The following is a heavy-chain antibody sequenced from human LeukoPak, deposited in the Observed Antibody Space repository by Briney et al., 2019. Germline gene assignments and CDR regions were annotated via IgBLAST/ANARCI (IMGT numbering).Heavy chain of an antibody. D-gene: IGHD3-16*01. V-gene: IGHV3-74*01. CDR1: GFTFSSTW. Sequence: GGSLRLSCAASGFTFSSTWMHWFRQAPGKGPVWVSRIHSDGSSTIYADSVKGRFTISRDNARNTLYLQMNSLRAEDTAVYYCVRDRYYVPNYWGQGTLVTVSS. CDR3: VRDRYYVPNY. CDR2: IHSDGSST. J-gene: IGHJ4*02.